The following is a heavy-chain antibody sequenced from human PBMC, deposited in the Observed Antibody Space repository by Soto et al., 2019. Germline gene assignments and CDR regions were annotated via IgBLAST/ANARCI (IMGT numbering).Heavy chain of an antibody. J-gene: IGHJ6*02. Sequence: GGSLRLSCAASGFTFSSYCMHWVRQAPGKGLEWVAVIWYDGSNKYYADSVKGRFTISRDNSKNTLYLQMNSLRAEDTAVYYCAREGGELNYYYYGMDVWGQGTTVTVSS. CDR3: AREGGELNYYYYGMDV. D-gene: IGHD1-7*01. CDR1: GFTFSSYC. CDR2: IWYDGSNK. V-gene: IGHV3-33*01.